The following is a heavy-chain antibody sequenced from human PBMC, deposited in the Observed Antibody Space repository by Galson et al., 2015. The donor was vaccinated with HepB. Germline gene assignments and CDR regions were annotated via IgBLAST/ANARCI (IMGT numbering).Heavy chain of an antibody. CDR2: ISYDGSNK. CDR1: GFTFSSYG. V-gene: IGHV3-30*18. D-gene: IGHD3-22*01. Sequence: SLRLSCAASGFTFSSYGMHWVRQAPGKGLEWVAVISYDGSNKYYADSVKGRFTISRDNSKNTLYLQMNSLRAEDTAVYYCAKDAPTDYYDSSGYPSSAPDYWGQGTLVTVSS. J-gene: IGHJ4*02. CDR3: AKDAPTDYYDSSGYPSSAPDY.